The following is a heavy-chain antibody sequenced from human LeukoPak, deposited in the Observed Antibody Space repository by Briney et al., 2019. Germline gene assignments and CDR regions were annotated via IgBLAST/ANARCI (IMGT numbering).Heavy chain of an antibody. J-gene: IGHJ3*02. CDR2: IKQDGSAK. D-gene: IGHD6-13*01. V-gene: IGHV3-7*03. CDR1: GFTFSSYW. Sequence: GGSLRLSCAASGFTFSSYWMSWVRQAPGKGLEWVANIKQDGSAKYYVDSVKGRFTISRDNAKNSLYLQMGSLRAEDTAVYYCAKDETIAAGDAFDIWGQGTMVTVSS. CDR3: AKDETIAAGDAFDI.